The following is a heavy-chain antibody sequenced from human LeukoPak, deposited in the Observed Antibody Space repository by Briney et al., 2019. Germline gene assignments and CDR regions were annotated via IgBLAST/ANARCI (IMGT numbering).Heavy chain of an antibody. CDR3: ERRDYSGILPYAFDV. J-gene: IGHJ3*01. CDR1: GGSISGNH. V-gene: IGHV4-59*08. D-gene: IGHD4-23*01. Sequence: PSETLSLTCILSGGSISGNHSGWIRPPPGKGLEWIGYISYSGITSYNPSLKSRVCMSVDTSKNQFSLRLSSVTAADTAVYFCERRDYSGILPYAFDVWGQGTLVAVSS. CDR2: ISYSGIT.